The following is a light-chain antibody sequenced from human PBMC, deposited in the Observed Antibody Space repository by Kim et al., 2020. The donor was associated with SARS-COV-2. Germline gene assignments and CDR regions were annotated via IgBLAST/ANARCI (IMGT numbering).Light chain of an antibody. CDR3: QQYESIPFT. CDR2: WAS. CDR1: QSVLYSSNNKNY. J-gene: IGKJ2*01. Sequence: DIVMTQSPDSLPVSLGERASINCKSSQSVLYSSNNKNYLAWYQQKPGQPPKLLIYWASTRESGVPDRFSGSGSGTDFTLTISSLQAEDVAVYYCQQYESIPFTFGQGTKLEI. V-gene: IGKV4-1*01.